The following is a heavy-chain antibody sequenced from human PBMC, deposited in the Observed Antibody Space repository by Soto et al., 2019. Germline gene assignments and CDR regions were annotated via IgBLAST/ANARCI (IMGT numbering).Heavy chain of an antibody. CDR3: ARQGYDFWSGYFLGYWFDP. CDR2: IYYSGST. J-gene: IGHJ5*01. V-gene: IGHV4-39*01. D-gene: IGHD3-3*01. Sequence: SETXSLTCTVSGGSISSSSYYWGWIRQPPGKGLEWIGSIYYSGSTYYNPSLKSRVTISVDTSKNQFSLKLSSVTAADTAVYYCARQGYDFWSGYFLGYWFDPWGQGTTVTVSS. CDR1: GGSISSSSYY.